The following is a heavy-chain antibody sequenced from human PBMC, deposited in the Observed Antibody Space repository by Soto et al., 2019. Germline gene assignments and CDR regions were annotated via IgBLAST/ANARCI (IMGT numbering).Heavy chain of an antibody. CDR2: INHSGST. V-gene: IGHV4-34*01. CDR3: ARGGIVVVPAAKRVDY. D-gene: IGHD2-2*01. Sequence: SETLSLTCAVYGGSFSGYYWSWIRQPPGKGLEWIGEINHSGSTNYNPSLKSRVIISVDTSKNQFSLKLSSVTAADTAVYYCARGGIVVVPAAKRVDYWGQGTLVTVSS. J-gene: IGHJ4*02. CDR1: GGSFSGYY.